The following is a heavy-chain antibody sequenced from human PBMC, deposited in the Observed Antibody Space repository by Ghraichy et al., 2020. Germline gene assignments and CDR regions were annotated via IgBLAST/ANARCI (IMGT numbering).Heavy chain of an antibody. J-gene: IGHJ6*02. Sequence: SQTLSLTCTVPGGSISSYYWSWIRQPPGKGLEWIGYIYYSGSTNYNPSLKSRVTISVDTSKNQFSLKLSSVTAADTAVYYCARASGGMKVTTPRHYYYYYGMDVWGQGTTVTVSS. CDR2: IYYSGST. CDR3: ARASGGMKVTTPRHYYYYYGMDV. CDR1: GGSISSYY. V-gene: IGHV4-59*01. D-gene: IGHD4-17*01.